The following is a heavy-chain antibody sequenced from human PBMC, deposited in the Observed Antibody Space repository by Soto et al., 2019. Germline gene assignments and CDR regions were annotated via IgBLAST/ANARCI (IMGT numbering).Heavy chain of an antibody. Sequence: GGSLRLSCAASGFTFSSYEMNWVRQAPGKGLEWVSYISSSGSTIYYADSVKGRFTISRDNAKNSLYLQMNSLRAEDTAVYYCAGTDLVTTVDYWGQGTLVTVSS. V-gene: IGHV3-48*03. D-gene: IGHD4-17*01. CDR3: AGTDLVTTVDY. CDR1: GFTFSSYE. J-gene: IGHJ4*02. CDR2: ISSSGSTI.